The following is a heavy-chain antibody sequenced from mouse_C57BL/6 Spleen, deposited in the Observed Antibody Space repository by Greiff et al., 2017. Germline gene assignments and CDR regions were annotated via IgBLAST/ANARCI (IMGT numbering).Heavy chain of an antibody. CDR3: ARWHGNHYMDY. J-gene: IGHJ4*01. Sequence: QVQLQQPGAELVRPGSSVKLSCKASGYTFTSYWLHWVKKRPIQGLEWIGNIDPSDSETHYTQKFKDKATLTVDKTSSTDYMQHSNLTSKDSAVYYCARWHGNHYMDYWGKGTSVTVSS. CDR1: GYTFTSYW. CDR2: IDPSDSET. V-gene: IGHV1-52*01. D-gene: IGHD2-1*01.